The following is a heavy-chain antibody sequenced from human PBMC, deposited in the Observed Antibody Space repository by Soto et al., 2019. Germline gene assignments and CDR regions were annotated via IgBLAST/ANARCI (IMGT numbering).Heavy chain of an antibody. CDR2: ISGSGGST. CDR1: GLTFSSYA. CDR3: AKDLGILWFGELLATSYDAFDI. D-gene: IGHD3-10*01. Sequence: PGGSLRLTCAASGLTFSSYAMSWVRQAPGKGLEWDSAISGSGGSTYYADSVKGRFTISRDNSKNTLYLQMNSLRAEDTAVYYCAKDLGILWFGELLATSYDAFDIWGQGTMVTVSS. V-gene: IGHV3-23*01. J-gene: IGHJ3*02.